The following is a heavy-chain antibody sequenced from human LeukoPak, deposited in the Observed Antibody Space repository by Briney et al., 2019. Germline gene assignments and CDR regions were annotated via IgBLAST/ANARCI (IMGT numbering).Heavy chain of an antibody. CDR3: ARADRLHGGPYLIGP. CDR1: GDRFTDDY. Sequence: ASVIVCCKTSGDRFTDDYMHWVRQGPGQGLEWMGWINPNSGGTSSAQKFQGRVTMTRDTSITTVYMEVSWLTSDDTAIYYCARADRLHGGPYLIGPWGQGTLVTVSS. J-gene: IGHJ5*02. V-gene: IGHV1-2*02. D-gene: IGHD2-21*01. CDR2: INPNSGGT.